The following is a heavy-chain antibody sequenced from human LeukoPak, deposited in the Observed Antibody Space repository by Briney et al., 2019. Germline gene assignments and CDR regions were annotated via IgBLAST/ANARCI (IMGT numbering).Heavy chain of an antibody. D-gene: IGHD4-17*01. CDR3: ARSPYGDGAWYFDL. V-gene: IGHV1-3*01. CDR2: INAGNGNT. J-gene: IGHJ2*01. Sequence: ASVKVSCKASGYTFTSYAMHWVRQAPGQRPEWMGWINAGNGNTKYSQKFQGGVTITRDTSASTAYMELSSLRSEDTAVYYCARSPYGDGAWYFDLWGRGTLVTVSS. CDR1: GYTFTSYA.